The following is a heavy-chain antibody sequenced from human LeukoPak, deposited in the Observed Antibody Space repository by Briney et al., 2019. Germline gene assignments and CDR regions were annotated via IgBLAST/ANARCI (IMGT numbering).Heavy chain of an antibody. V-gene: IGHV1-24*01. CDR1: GYTLTELS. Sequence: GASVKVSCKVSGYTLTELSMHWVRQAPGKGLEWMGGFDPEDGETIYAQKFQGRVTMTEDTPTDTAYMELSSLRSEDTAVYYCATGGGRLRYYYYYYGMDVWGQGTTVTVSS. CDR3: ATGGGRLRYYYYYYGMDV. J-gene: IGHJ6*02. D-gene: IGHD4-17*01. CDR2: FDPEDGET.